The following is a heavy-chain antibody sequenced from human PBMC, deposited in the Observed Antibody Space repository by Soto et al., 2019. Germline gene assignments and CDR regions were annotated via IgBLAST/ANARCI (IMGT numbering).Heavy chain of an antibody. CDR1: GGSISSSNW. V-gene: IGHV4-4*02. D-gene: IGHD5-12*01. CDR2: IYHSGST. CDR3: ARDLGVATIRALDYYYGMDV. J-gene: IGHJ6*02. Sequence: LSLTCAVSGGSISSSNWWSWVRQPPGKGLEWIGEIYHSGSTNYNPSLKSRVTISVDKSKNQFSLKLSSVTAADTAVYYCARDLGVATIRALDYYYGMDVWGQGTTVTVSS.